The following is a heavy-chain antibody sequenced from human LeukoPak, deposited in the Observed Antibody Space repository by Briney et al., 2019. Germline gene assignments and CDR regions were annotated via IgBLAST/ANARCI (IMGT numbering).Heavy chain of an antibody. CDR3: AKLLPN. J-gene: IGHJ4*02. V-gene: IGHV3-23*01. CDR2: IGASDGTT. Sequence: GGSLRLSCAASGFTFSNRSMSWVRQAPGKGLEWVSTIGASDGTTYYADSVKGRFTISRDNSKNTLYLQMNSLRAEDTAIYYCAKLLPNWGQGTLVTVSS. CDR1: GFTFSNRS.